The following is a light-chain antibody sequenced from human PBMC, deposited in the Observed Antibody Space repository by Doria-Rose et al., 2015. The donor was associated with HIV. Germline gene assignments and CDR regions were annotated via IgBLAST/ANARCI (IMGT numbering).Light chain of an antibody. CDR2: DGS. CDR3: HQYGTSWT. Sequence: TQSPGTLSLSPGERATLSCRASQSFSSTYLAWYQQKSGQAPSLLIYDGSTRATGIPDRFSASGSGTDFTLTINKLEPEDFALYYCHQYGTSWTFGQGTKVEI. CDR1: QSFSSTY. J-gene: IGKJ1*01. V-gene: IGKV3-20*01.